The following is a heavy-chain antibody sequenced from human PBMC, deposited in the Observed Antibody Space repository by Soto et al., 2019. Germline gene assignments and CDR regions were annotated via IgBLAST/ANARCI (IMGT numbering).Heavy chain of an antibody. V-gene: IGHV1-3*01. D-gene: IGHD6-19*01. CDR1: GYTFTSYA. CDR2: INAGNGNT. CDR3: ARRIAMAGTDAFDI. Sequence: ASVKVSCTASGYTFTSYAMHWVRQAPGQRLEWMGWINAGNGNTKYSQKFQGRVTITRDTSASTAYMELSSLRSEDTAVYYCARRIAMAGTDAFDIWGQGTMVTVSS. J-gene: IGHJ3*02.